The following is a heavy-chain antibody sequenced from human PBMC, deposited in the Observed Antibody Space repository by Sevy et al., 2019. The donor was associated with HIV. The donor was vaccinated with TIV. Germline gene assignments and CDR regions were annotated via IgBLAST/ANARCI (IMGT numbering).Heavy chain of an antibody. Sequence: GGSLRLSCAASGFSFRTYGMHWVRQAPGKGLEWVAVISNDGTNKYYGDSVKGRVTIYRDNSKNAVYLEMNSLRAEDKAVYYCAKDLGVVIGEYYHYYGMDVWGQGTTVTVSS. CDR1: GFSFRTYG. D-gene: IGHD2-21*01. J-gene: IGHJ6*02. CDR2: ISNDGTNK. CDR3: AKDLGVVIGEYYHYYGMDV. V-gene: IGHV3-30*18.